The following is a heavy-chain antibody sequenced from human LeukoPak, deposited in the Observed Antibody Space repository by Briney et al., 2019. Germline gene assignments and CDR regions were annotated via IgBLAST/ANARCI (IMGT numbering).Heavy chain of an antibody. V-gene: IGHV3-66*01. J-gene: IGHJ4*02. D-gene: IGHD5-12*01. CDR2: VYGGGTT. Sequence: GGSLRLSCAASGFIVTNNYMSWVRQAPGKGLEWVSIVYGGGTTDYADSVKGRFTISRDDSKNTVYLQMNSLRAEDTAVYYCARAQQDDWLRVAYPPMFDYWGQGILVTVSS. CDR3: ARAQQDDWLRVAYPPMFDY. CDR1: GFIVTNNY.